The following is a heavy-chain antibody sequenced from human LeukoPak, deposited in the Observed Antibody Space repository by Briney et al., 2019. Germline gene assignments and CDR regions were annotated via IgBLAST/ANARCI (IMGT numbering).Heavy chain of an antibody. CDR2: IRYDGSNK. CDR1: GFTFSSYA. CDR3: AKEKEGVWGTLFDY. J-gene: IGHJ4*02. Sequence: GGSLRLSCAASGFTFSSYAMSWVRQAPGKGLEWVAFIRYDGSNKYYADSVKGRFTISRDNSKNTLYLQMNSLRAEDTAVYYCAKEKEGVWGTLFDYWGQGTLVTVSS. D-gene: IGHD3-16*01. V-gene: IGHV3-30*02.